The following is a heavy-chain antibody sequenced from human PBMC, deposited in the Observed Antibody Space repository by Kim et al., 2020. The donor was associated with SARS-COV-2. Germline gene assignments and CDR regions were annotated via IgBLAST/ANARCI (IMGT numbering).Heavy chain of an antibody. D-gene: IGHD3-9*01. CDR1: GFTFSNYG. CDR3: ADFPGEWGQFDWEPLGY. Sequence: GGSLRLSCEASGFTFSNYGMTWVRQAPGKGLEWVSTISGSGLITYHADSVKGRFTISRDNSKNTLFLQMNNLRGEDTALYYCADFPGEWGQFDWEPLGYWGQGTLVSVSS. V-gene: IGHV3-23*01. J-gene: IGHJ4*02. CDR2: ISGSGLIT.